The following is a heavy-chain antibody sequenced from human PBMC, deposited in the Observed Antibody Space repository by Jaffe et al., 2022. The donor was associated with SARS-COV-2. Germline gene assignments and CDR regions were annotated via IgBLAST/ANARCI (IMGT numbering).Heavy chain of an antibody. Sequence: EVQLLESGGGLVQPGGSLRLSCAASGFTFSSYAMSWVRQAPGKGLEWVSAISGSGGSTYYADSVKGRFTISRDNSKNTLYLQMNSLRAEDTAVYYCAKAPEPYCSGGSCYPNPYYYYGMDVWGQGTTVTVSS. V-gene: IGHV3-23*01. J-gene: IGHJ6*02. D-gene: IGHD2-15*01. CDR1: GFTFSSYA. CDR2: ISGSGGST. CDR3: AKAPEPYCSGGSCYPNPYYYYGMDV.